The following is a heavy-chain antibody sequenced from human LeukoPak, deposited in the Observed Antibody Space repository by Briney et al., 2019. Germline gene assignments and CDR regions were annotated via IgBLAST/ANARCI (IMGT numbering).Heavy chain of an antibody. CDR3: AKAYLTRQQLVPLGGGYYYYMDV. CDR2: ISGSGGST. V-gene: IGHV3-23*01. CDR1: GFTFSSYA. J-gene: IGHJ6*03. Sequence: PGGSLRLSCAASGFTFSSYALSWVRQAPGKGLEWVSAISGSGGSTYYADSVKGRFTISRDNSKNTLYLQMNSLRAEDTAVYYCAKAYLTRQQLVPLGGGYYYYMDVWGKGTTVTVSS. D-gene: IGHD6-13*01.